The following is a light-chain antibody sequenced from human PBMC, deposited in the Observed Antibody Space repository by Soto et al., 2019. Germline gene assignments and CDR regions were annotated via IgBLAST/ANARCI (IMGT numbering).Light chain of an antibody. CDR1: QNINKW. J-gene: IGKJ1*01. Sequence: DIRMTQSPSTLSASVGDRLTITCRASQNINKWLAWYQQKPGKAPNLLIYDASNLESGVPSRFSGSGSGTEFTLTISSLQPDDFATYYCERYNTYSRAFGQGTKVEI. V-gene: IGKV1-5*01. CDR2: DAS. CDR3: ERYNTYSRA.